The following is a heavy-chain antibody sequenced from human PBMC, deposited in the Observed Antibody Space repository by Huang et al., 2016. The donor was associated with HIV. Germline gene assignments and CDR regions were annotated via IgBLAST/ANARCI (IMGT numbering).Heavy chain of an antibody. J-gene: IGHJ3*01. V-gene: IGHV1-18*01. Sequence: QVQLVQSGGEVMQPGASVRVSCTASGSDFGSYGMSWWRPAPGQGHEWRGWIGSDRRDTSSAQKFQGRVTMTTDTSTTTTYMELRSLRSDDTAMYYCARDPYYSNRWKRNDASFLWGQGTMITVSS. CDR1: GSDFGSYG. D-gene: IGHD4-4*01. CDR3: ARDPYYSNRWKRNDASFL. CDR2: IGSDRRDT.